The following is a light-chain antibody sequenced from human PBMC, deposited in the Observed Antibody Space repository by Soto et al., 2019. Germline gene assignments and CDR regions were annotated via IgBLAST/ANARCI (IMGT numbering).Light chain of an antibody. V-gene: IGLV2-14*01. CDR1: SSDVGGYNF. Sequence: QSALTQPASVSGSPGQSITISCTGTSSDVGGYNFVSWYQQHPGKAPKLMIYEVNNRPSGVSNRVSGSKSGNTASLTISGLQAEDEADYYCSSWTSSTTHVLGGGTKLTVL. J-gene: IGLJ3*02. CDR2: EVN. CDR3: SSWTSSTTHV.